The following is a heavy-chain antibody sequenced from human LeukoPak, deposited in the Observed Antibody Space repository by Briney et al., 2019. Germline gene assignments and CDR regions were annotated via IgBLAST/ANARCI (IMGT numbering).Heavy chain of an antibody. CDR3: TRDTGASAAGTIVADASDI. D-gene: IGHD1-1*01. J-gene: IGHJ3*02. CDR1: GLSVRNEY. V-gene: IGHV3-53*01. Sequence: GGSLRLSCTASGLSVRNEYMSWVRRTPGKGLEWVAVMFSGGYTSYADSVKGRFTLSRGNSENILYLQMDNLRVEDTAIYYCTRDTGASAAGTIVADASDIWGQGIMVTVSS. CDR2: MFSGGYT.